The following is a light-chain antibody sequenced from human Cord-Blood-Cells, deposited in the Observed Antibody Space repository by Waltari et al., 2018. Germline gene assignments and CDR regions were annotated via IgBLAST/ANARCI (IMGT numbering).Light chain of an antibody. V-gene: IGKV1-39*01. J-gene: IGKJ5*01. CDR3: QQSYSTPPIT. CDR2: AAS. CDR1: QSIRSY. Sequence: DIQLTQPPSSLSASVGDRVTIPCRASQSIRSYLNWYQQKPGKAPKLLIYAASSLQSGVPSRFSGSGSGTDFTLTISSLQPEDFATYYCQQSYSTPPITFGQGTRLEIK.